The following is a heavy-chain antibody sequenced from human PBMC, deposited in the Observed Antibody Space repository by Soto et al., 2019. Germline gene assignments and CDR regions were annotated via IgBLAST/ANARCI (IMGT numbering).Heavy chain of an antibody. J-gene: IGHJ4*02. D-gene: IGHD2-8*02. CDR3: ASGLVFDY. V-gene: IGHV1-8*01. CDR1: GYTFTSYD. Sequence: ASVKVSCKASGYTFTSYDINWVRQATGQGLEWMGWMNPNNGNTSYAQKLQGRVTMTTDISTSTAYMELRSLRSDDTAVYYCASGLVFDYWGQGTLVTVSS. CDR2: MNPNNGNT.